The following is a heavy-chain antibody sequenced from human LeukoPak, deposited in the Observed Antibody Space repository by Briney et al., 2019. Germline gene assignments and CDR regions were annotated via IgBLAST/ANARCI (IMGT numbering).Heavy chain of an antibody. Sequence: GGSLRLSCAASGFTFSDYYMSWIRQAPVKGLEWVSYISSSGSTIYYADSVKGRFTISRDNAKNSLYLQMNSLRAEDTAVYYCARRASYDFWSGYLVYWGQGTLVTVSS. D-gene: IGHD3-3*01. CDR1: GFTFSDYY. V-gene: IGHV3-11*01. CDR2: ISSSGSTI. J-gene: IGHJ4*02. CDR3: ARRASYDFWSGYLVY.